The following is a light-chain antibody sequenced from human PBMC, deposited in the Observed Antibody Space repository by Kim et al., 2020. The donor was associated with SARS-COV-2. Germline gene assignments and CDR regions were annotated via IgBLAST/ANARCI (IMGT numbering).Light chain of an antibody. J-gene: IGKJ5*01. Sequence: LSPGERATLSCRASQSVSNYLGWYQQKPGQAPRLRIYDASNRATGIPARFSGSGSGTDFTLTISSREPEDFAVYYCQHRSNWPITFGQGTRLEIK. CDR2: DAS. CDR1: QSVSNY. CDR3: QHRSNWPIT. V-gene: IGKV3-11*01.